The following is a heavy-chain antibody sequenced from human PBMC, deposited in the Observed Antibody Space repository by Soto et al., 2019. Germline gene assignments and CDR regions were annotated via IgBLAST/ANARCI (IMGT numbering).Heavy chain of an antibody. D-gene: IGHD3-3*01. CDR2: ISAYNGNT. CDR3: ARDSREGIFGVVTRYYYYYGMDV. CDR1: GYTFTSYG. J-gene: IGHJ6*02. V-gene: IGHV1-18*01. Sequence: ASVQVSCKSSGYTFTSYGIIWVRQAPGQGLEWMGWISAYNGNTNYAQKLQGRVTMTTDTSTSTAYMELRSLRSDDTAVYYCARDSREGIFGVVTRYYYYYGMDVWGQGTTVT.